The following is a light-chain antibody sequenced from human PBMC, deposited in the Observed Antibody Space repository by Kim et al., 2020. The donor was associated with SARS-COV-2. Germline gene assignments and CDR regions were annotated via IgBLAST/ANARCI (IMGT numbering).Light chain of an antibody. V-gene: IGLV2-11*01. J-gene: IGLJ1*01. CDR2: DVT. CDR3: CSYAGSYV. Sequence: SPVQSVTISCTGTSSDVGGYNYVSWYQQHPGKAPKLMIYDVTKRPSGVPDRFSGSKSGNTASLTISGLQAEDEADYYCCSYAGSYVFGTGTKSPS. CDR1: SSDVGGYNY.